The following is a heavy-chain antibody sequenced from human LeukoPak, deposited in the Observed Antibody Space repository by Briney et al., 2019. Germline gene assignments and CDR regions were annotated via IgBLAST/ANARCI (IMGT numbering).Heavy chain of an antibody. D-gene: IGHD3-16*01. CDR1: GFTSIAYA. J-gene: IGHJ6*02. V-gene: IGHV3-23*01. CDR2: ISGGGVTT. Sequence: GGSLRLSCVGSGFTSIAYALTWARQAPGKGLEWVSGISGGGVTTYYADSVKGRFTISRDNSKNTLYLQMNSLRADDTAIYYCARNQRLGGHSYYYYGMDVWGQGTTVTVSS. CDR3: ARNQRLGGHSYYYYGMDV.